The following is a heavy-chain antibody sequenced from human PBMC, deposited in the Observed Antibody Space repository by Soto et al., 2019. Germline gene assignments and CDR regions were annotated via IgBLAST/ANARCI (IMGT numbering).Heavy chain of an antibody. D-gene: IGHD3-22*01. CDR2: ISGSGGST. CDR1: GFTFSSYA. Sequence: EVQLLESGGGLVQPGGSLRLSCAASGFTFSSYAMSWVRQAPGKGLEWVSAISGSGGSTYYADSVKGRFTISRDNSKNTLYLQMNSLRAEDTAVYYCAKDWADYYDSSGPPGDYWGQGTLVTVSS. CDR3: AKDWADYYDSSGPPGDY. J-gene: IGHJ4*02. V-gene: IGHV3-23*01.